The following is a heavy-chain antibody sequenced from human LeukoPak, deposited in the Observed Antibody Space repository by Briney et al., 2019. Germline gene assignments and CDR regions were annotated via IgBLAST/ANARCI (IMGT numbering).Heavy chain of an antibody. CDR2: ISSSSSYI. V-gene: IGHV3-21*01. CDR1: GFTFSSYS. D-gene: IGHD3-10*01. CDR3: ARDTAPDTPYYGSRNNWFDP. Sequence: KPGGSLRLSCAASGFTFSSYSMNWVRQAPGKGLEWVSSISSSSSYIYYADSVKGRFTISRDNAKNSLYLQMNSLRAEDTAVYYCARDTAPDTPYYGSRNNWFDPWGQGTLVTVSS. J-gene: IGHJ5*02.